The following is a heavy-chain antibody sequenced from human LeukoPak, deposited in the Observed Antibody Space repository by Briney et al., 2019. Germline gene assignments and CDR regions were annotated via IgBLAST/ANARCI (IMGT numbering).Heavy chain of an antibody. CDR3: ARRQGCSSTSCPPDS. CDR2: IYPGDSDT. CDR1: GYRFTTYW. D-gene: IGHD2-2*01. J-gene: IGHJ4*02. V-gene: IGHV5-51*01. Sequence: GASLKISFRGSGYRFTTYWIGWVRPMPGKGLEWMGIIYPGDSDTRYSPSFQGQVTMSADKSINTAYLQWSSLKASDTAMYYCARRQGCSSTSCPPDSWGQGTLVTVSS.